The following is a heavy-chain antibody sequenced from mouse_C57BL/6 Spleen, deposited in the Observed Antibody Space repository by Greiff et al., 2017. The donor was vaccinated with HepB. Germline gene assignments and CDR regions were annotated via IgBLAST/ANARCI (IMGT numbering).Heavy chain of an antibody. D-gene: IGHD1-1*01. Sequence: QVQLQQSGAELAKPGASVKLSCKASGYTFTSYWMHWVKQRPGQGLEWIGDINPSSGYTKYNQKFKDKAPLTADKSSSTAYMQLSSLTYEDSAVYYCARGIYYEDYYAMDYWGQGTSVTVSS. V-gene: IGHV1-7*01. CDR2: INPSSGYT. CDR3: ARGIYYEDYYAMDY. J-gene: IGHJ4*01. CDR1: GYTFTSYW.